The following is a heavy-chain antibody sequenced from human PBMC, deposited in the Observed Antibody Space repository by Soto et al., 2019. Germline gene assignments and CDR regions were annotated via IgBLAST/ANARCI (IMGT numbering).Heavy chain of an antibody. D-gene: IGHD1-26*01. Sequence: LRLSCAASGFTFSSYALSWVRQAPGKGLEWVSGISGSGGTTYYADSVKGRFTISRDNSKNTLYLQMNSLRAEDTAVYYCASKSGWDLPWGRGTMVTVYS. CDR1: GFTFSSYA. CDR2: ISGSGGTT. CDR3: ASKSGWDLP. J-gene: IGHJ5*02. V-gene: IGHV3-23*01.